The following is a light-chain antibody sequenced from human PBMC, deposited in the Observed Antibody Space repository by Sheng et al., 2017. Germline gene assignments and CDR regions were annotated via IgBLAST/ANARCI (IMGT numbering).Light chain of an antibody. V-gene: IGLV2-14*01. CDR1: SSDVGSYNY. Sequence: QSVLTQPPSVSGAPGQRVTISCTGTSSDVGSYNYVSWYQQHPGKAPKLMIYDVSNRPSGVSNRFSGSKSGNTASLTISGLQAEDEADYYCSSYTSSNTWVFGGGTKLTVL. CDR3: SSYTSSNTWV. CDR2: DVS. J-gene: IGLJ3*02.